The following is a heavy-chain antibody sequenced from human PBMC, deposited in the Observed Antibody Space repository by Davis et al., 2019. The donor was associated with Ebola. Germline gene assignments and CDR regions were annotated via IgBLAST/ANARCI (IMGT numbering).Heavy chain of an antibody. Sequence: GESLKISCAASGFTFSGSAMHWVRQASGKGLEWVGRIRSKANSYATAYAASVKGRFTISRDDSKNTAYLQMNSLKTEDTAVYYCTRGKYCSSTSCLFDYWGQGTLVTVSS. CDR1: GFTFSGSA. CDR2: IRSKANSYAT. D-gene: IGHD2-2*01. V-gene: IGHV3-73*01. CDR3: TRGKYCSSTSCLFDY. J-gene: IGHJ4*02.